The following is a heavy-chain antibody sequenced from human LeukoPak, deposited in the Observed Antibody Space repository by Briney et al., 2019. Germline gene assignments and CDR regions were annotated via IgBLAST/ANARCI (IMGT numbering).Heavy chain of an antibody. Sequence: PGGSLRLSCAASGFTFSTYFMHWVRQAPGKGLEWVADIASDGSHTFYVESVKGRFTISRDNSKNTLYLQMNSLRAEDTAVYYCAKVGYNWNSFDYWGQGTLVTVSS. D-gene: IGHD1-1*01. CDR2: IASDGSHT. CDR1: GFTFSTYF. V-gene: IGHV3-30-3*01. CDR3: AKVGYNWNSFDY. J-gene: IGHJ4*02.